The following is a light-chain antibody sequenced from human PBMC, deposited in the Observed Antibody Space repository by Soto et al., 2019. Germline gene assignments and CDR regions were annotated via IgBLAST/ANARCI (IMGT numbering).Light chain of an antibody. Sequence: EIVLTQSPGTLSLSPGERATLSCRASQSASSSYLVWYQQKPGQAPRLLIYGASSRATGIPDRFSGSGSGTDFTLTISRLEPEDFAVYYCQQYGSSPLYTFGQGTKLEI. V-gene: IGKV3-20*01. CDR2: GAS. J-gene: IGKJ2*01. CDR1: QSASSSY. CDR3: QQYGSSPLYT.